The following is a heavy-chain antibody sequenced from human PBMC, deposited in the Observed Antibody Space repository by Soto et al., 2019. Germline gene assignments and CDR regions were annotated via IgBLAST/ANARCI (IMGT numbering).Heavy chain of an antibody. D-gene: IGHD3-22*01. CDR2: IGADSGNT. V-gene: IGHV1-18*01. CDR3: ARWTTLIVYDY. CDR1: GYTFTNYG. J-gene: IGHJ4*02. Sequence: QVQLVQSGAEVKKPGASVKVSCKASGYTFTNYGITWVRQVPGQGLEWMGWIGADSGNTKYAQKLQGRVTMTTDTPTSTAYMELRSLTSDDTAVYHCARWTTLIVYDYWGQGTLVTVSS.